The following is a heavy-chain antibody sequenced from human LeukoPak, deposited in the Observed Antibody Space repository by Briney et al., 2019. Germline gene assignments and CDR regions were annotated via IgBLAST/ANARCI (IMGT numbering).Heavy chain of an antibody. CDR3: ARGVAARPYYYYYMDV. J-gene: IGHJ6*03. CDR2: ISAYNGNT. V-gene: IGHV1-18*01. Sequence: GASVKVSCKASGYTFTSYGISWVRQAPGQGLEWMGWISAYNGNTNYAQKLQGRVTMTTDTSTSTAYMELRSLRSDDTAVYYRARGVAARPYYYYYMDVWGKGTTVTVSS. D-gene: IGHD6-6*01. CDR1: GYTFTSYG.